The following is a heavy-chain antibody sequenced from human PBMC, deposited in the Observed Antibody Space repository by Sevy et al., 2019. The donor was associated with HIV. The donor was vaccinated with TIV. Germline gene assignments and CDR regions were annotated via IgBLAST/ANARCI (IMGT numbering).Heavy chain of an antibody. CDR1: GFTYGTHS. J-gene: IGHJ6*02. V-gene: IGHV3-48*01. CDR3: ARDGRRGYDMDV. CDR2: ISGGSRTI. D-gene: IGHD3-10*01. Sequence: GGSLRLSCAASGFTYGTHSMNWVRQAPGKGLEWVSYISGGSRTIYYADSVKGRFTISRDNAKNFLSLQMNSLRVEDTAVYYCARDGRRGYDMDVWGQGTTVTVSS.